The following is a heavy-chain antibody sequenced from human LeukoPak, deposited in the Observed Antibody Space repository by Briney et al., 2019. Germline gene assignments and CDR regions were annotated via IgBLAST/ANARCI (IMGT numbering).Heavy chain of an antibody. V-gene: IGHV1-2*02. D-gene: IGHD6-19*01. Sequence: GASVKVSCKASGYTFTGYYMHWVRQAPGQGLEWMGWINPNSGGTNYAQKFQGRVTMTRDTSISTAYMELSRLRSDDTAVYYCARADPGQWLVYFDYWGQGTLVTVSS. J-gene: IGHJ4*02. CDR2: INPNSGGT. CDR3: ARADPGQWLVYFDY. CDR1: GYTFTGYY.